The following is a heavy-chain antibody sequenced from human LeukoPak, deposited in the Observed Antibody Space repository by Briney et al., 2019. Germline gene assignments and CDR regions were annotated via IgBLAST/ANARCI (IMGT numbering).Heavy chain of an antibody. V-gene: IGHV4-4*07. CDR3: AREAYYGYSPYYYYGMDV. D-gene: IGHD5-12*01. CDR2: IYTSGST. Sequence: PSETLSLTCTVSGGSISSYYWSWIRQPAGKGLEWIGRIYTSGSTNYNPSLKSRVTMSVDTSKNQFSLKLSSVTAADTAVYYCAREAYYGYSPYYYYGMDVWGQGTMVTVSS. CDR1: GGSISSYY. J-gene: IGHJ6*02.